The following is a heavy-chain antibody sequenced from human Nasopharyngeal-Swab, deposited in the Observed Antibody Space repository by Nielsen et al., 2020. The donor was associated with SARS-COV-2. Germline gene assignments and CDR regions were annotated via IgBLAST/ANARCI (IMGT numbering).Heavy chain of an antibody. J-gene: IGHJ6*02. V-gene: IGHV4-59*01. Sequence: SETLSLTCTVSGGSISSYYWSWIRQPPGKGLEWIGYIYYSGSTNYNPSLKSRVTISVDTSKNQFSLKLSSVTAADTAVYYCARVEGPFSGRYYRDYHMDVWGQGTTVTVSS. CDR2: IYYSGST. CDR1: GGSISSYY. D-gene: IGHD1-26*01. CDR3: ARVEGPFSGRYYRDYHMDV.